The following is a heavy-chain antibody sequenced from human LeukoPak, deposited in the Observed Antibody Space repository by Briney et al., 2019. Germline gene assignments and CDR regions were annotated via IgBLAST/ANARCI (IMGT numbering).Heavy chain of an antibody. J-gene: IGHJ4*02. Sequence: GGSLRLSCAASGFTFSSYAMSWVRQAPGKGLEWVSAISGSGGSTYYADSVKGRFTISRDNSKNTLYLQMNSLRAEDTAVYYCAKDMLPAYADGSSSNYWGQGTLVTVSS. CDR2: ISGSGGST. CDR1: GFTFSSYA. V-gene: IGHV3-23*01. D-gene: IGHD6-6*01. CDR3: AKDMLPAYADGSSSNY.